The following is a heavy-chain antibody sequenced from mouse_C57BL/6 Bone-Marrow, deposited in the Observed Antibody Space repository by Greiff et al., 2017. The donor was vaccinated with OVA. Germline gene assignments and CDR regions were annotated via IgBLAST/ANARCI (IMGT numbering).Heavy chain of an antibody. CDR3: ARYVGNNLYFDV. D-gene: IGHD1-1*02. CDR1: GYTFTSYG. V-gene: IGHV1-81*01. Sequence: VQLQQSGAELARPGASVKLSCKASGYTFTSYGISWVKQRTGQGLEWIGEIYPRSGNTYYNEKFKGKATLTADKSSSTAYMELRSLTSEVSAVYFCARYVGNNLYFDVWGTGTTVTVSS. J-gene: IGHJ1*03. CDR2: IYPRSGNT.